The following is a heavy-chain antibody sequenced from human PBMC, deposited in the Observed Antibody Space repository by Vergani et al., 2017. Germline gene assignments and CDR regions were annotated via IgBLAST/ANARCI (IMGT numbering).Heavy chain of an antibody. J-gene: IGHJ4*02. CDR1: GFSLSTYGVG. Sequence: QITLKESGPTLVKPTQTLTLTCTFSGFSLSTYGVGVVWIRQPPGKALEWLALIYWDDDKRYSPSLKSRLTITKDTSKNQVVLTMTNMDPVDTGTYYCAHWTTVRGGEDYWGQGTLVTVSA. CDR3: AHWTTVRGGEDY. CDR2: IYWDDDK. D-gene: IGHD3-10*01. V-gene: IGHV2-5*02.